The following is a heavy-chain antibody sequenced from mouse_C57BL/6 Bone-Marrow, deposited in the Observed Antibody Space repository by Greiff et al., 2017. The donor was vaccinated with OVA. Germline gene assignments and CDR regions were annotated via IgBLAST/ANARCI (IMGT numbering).Heavy chain of an antibody. D-gene: IGHD4-1*01. CDR1: GFTFSDYY. Sequence: EVQVVESEGGLVQPGSSMKLSCTASGFTFSDYYMAWVRQVPEKGLEWVANINYDDSSTYYMDSLKSSSIISIDKAKNIRYQQMSSLKSEDTASYYCASAEDWGWFAYWGQGTLVTVAA. CDR2: INYDDSST. J-gene: IGHJ3*01. CDR3: ASAEDWGWFAY. V-gene: IGHV5-16*01.